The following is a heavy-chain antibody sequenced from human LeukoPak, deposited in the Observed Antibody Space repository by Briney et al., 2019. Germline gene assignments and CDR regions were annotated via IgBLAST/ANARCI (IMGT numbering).Heavy chain of an antibody. CDR1: GYTLTELS. CDR2: FDPEDGET. Sequence: ASVKVSCKVSGYTLTELSMHWVRQAPGKGLEWMGGFDPEDGETIYAQKFQGRVTMTEDTSTDTAYMELSSLRSEDTAVYYCATATVLRFLDWLFDYWGQGTLVTVSS. J-gene: IGHJ4*02. V-gene: IGHV1-24*01. CDR3: ATATVLRFLDWLFDY. D-gene: IGHD3-3*01.